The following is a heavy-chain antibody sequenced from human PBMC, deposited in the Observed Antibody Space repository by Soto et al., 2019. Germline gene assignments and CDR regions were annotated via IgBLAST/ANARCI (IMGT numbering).Heavy chain of an antibody. CDR3: AARHFWSGTWTQRRLDY. J-gene: IGHJ4*02. CDR1: GDSINNSHW. CDR2: ISHSGST. V-gene: IGHV4-4*02. D-gene: IGHD3-3*02. Sequence: SETLSLSCAVSGDSINNSHWWSWVRQPPGXGLEWIGQISHSGSTNNNPSLTSRVTISADKSKNHFSLKLTSVTAADTAVYYCAARHFWSGTWTQRRLDYWGQGTLVTVSS.